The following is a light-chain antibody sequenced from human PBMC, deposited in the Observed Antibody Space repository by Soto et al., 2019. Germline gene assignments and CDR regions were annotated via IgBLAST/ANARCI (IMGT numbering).Light chain of an antibody. J-gene: IGKJ5*01. Sequence: DIQLTQSPSSLSASVGDRVTITCRASQSISNSLNWYQQRPGRAPKLLIYAASTLQSGVPSRFSGRGSGTDVTLTISNLQPEDFATYSCQHFYPTPPVTFGQGKRLEIK. CDR3: QHFYPTPPVT. CDR1: QSISNS. V-gene: IGKV1-39*01. CDR2: AAS.